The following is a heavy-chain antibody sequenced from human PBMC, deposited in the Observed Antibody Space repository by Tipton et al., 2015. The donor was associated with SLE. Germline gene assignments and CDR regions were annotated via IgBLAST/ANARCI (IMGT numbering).Heavy chain of an antibody. CDR2: IYPGDSDT. V-gene: IGHV5-51*03. D-gene: IGHD3-10*01. Sequence: VQLVQSGAEVKKPGESLKISCKGSGYSFTSYWIGWVRQMPGKGLEWMGIIYPGDSDTRYSPSFQGQVTISADKSISTAYLQWSSLKASDSALYYCARGHYYGSGSYYNRAFYIWGQGTMVTVSS. J-gene: IGHJ3*02. CDR1: GYSFTSYW. CDR3: ARGHYYGSGSYYNRAFYI.